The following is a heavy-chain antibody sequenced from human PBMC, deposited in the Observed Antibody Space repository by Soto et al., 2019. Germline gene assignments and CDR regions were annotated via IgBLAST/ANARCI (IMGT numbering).Heavy chain of an antibody. CDR1: GFTFSNAW. V-gene: IGHV3-15*01. CDR2: IKSKTDGGTT. CDR3: TTDLQDIVVVVAATLDYMDV. J-gene: IGHJ6*03. D-gene: IGHD2-15*01. Sequence: GGSLRLSCAASGFTFSNAWMSWVRQAPGKGLEWVGRIKSKTDGGTTDYAAPVKGRFTISRDDSKNTLYLQMNSLKTEDTAVYYCTTDLQDIVVVVAATLDYMDVWGKGTTVTVSS.